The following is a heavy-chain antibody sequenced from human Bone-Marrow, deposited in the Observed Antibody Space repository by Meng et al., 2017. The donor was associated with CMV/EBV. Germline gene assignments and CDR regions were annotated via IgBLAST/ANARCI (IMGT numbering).Heavy chain of an antibody. V-gene: IGHV3-48*04. CDR3: ARDRDFWRADGMDV. CDR2: ISSSSSTI. D-gene: IGHD3-3*01. J-gene: IGHJ6*02. CDR1: GFTFSSYS. Sequence: SCAASGFTFSSYSMNWVRQAPGKGLEWVSYISSSSSTIYYADSVKGRFTISRDNAKNSLYLQMNSLRAEDTAVYYCARDRDFWRADGMDVWGQGTTVTVSS.